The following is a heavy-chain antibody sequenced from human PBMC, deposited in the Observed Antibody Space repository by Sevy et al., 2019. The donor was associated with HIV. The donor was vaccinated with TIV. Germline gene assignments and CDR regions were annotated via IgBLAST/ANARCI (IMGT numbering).Heavy chain of an antibody. CDR3: ARGPGYGSRTDYFDP. CDR1: GFTFNRYW. D-gene: IGHD5-12*01. V-gene: IGHV3-7*03. CDR2: INQDGSET. Sequence: GGSLRLSCAASGFTFNRYWMGWVRQAPGKTLEWVANINQDGSETYVDSVKGRFTISRDNAENSLYLQMNSLRAEDTAVYYCARGPGYGSRTDYFDPWGQGTLVTVSS. J-gene: IGHJ5*02.